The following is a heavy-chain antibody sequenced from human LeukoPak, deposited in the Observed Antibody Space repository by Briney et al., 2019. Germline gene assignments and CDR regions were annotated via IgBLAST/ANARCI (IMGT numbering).Heavy chain of an antibody. Sequence: SETLSLTCTVSDDSISANSYYWSWIRQPPGKGLECIGTLHFSGTPYYSPSLNSRISISVDTSKKQFSLKLRSVTATDTAVYYCTRGGDPYKVGNFWGQGTLVTVSS. J-gene: IGHJ4*02. CDR1: DDSISANSYY. D-gene: IGHD2-21*01. CDR3: TRGGDPYKVGNF. V-gene: IGHV4-39*01. CDR2: LHFSGTP.